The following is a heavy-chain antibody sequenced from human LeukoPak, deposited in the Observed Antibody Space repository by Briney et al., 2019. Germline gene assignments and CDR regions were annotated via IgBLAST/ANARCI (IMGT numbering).Heavy chain of an antibody. V-gene: IGHV4-39*01. CDR3: ARLCGGDCYSLFDY. Sequence: GLXWXGSIYYSGSTYCNPSLKSRVTISVDTSKNQFSLKLSSVTAADTAVYYCARLCGGDCYSLFDYWGQGTLVTVSS. J-gene: IGHJ4*02. CDR2: IYYSGST. D-gene: IGHD2-21*01.